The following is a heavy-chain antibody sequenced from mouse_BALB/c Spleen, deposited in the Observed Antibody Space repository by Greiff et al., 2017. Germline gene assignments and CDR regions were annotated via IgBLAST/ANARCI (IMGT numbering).Heavy chain of an antibody. CDR2: ISSGGGST. V-gene: IGHV5-12-1*01. J-gene: IGHJ3*01. CDR3: ARHENGYYAWFAY. CDR1: GFAFSSYD. Sequence: VHVKQSGGGLVKPGGSLKLSCAASGFAFSSYDMSWVRQTPEKRLEWVAYISSGGGSTYYPDTVKGRFTISRDNAKNTLYLQMSSLKSEDTAMYYCARHENGYYAWFAYWGQGTLVTVSA. D-gene: IGHD2-3*01.